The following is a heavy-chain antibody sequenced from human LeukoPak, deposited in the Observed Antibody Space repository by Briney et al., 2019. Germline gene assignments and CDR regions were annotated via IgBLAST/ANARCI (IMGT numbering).Heavy chain of an antibody. V-gene: IGHV1-46*01. D-gene: IGHD6-19*01. J-gene: IGHJ4*02. CDR2: INPSGGST. CDR1: GYTFTSYY. Sequence: SVKVSCKASGYTFTSYYMHWVRQAPGQGLEWMGIINPSGGSTSYAQKFQGRVTMTRDMSTSTVYMELSRLRSEDTAVYYCARTSTIAVAGFGYWGQGTLVTVSS. CDR3: ARTSTIAVAGFGY.